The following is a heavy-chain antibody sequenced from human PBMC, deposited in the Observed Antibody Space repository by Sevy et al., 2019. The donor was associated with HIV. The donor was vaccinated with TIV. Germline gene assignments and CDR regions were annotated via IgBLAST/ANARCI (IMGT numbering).Heavy chain of an antibody. CDR2: TYYRSKWYN. J-gene: IGHJ4*02. Sequence: KQSQTLSLTCAISGDSVASNSAAWNWIRQSPSRGLEWLGRTYYRSKWYNEYAVSVKSRITIKPDTSKNQFSLQLNSVTPEDTAVYYCARETYCTNGVCYNPFDYWGQGTLVTVSS. D-gene: IGHD2-8*01. CDR1: GDSVASNSAA. CDR3: ARETYCTNGVCYNPFDY. V-gene: IGHV6-1*01.